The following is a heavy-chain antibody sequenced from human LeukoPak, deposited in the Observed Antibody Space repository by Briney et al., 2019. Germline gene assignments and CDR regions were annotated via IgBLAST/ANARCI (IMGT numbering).Heavy chain of an antibody. Sequence: GGSLRLSCAASGFAYNNHAMSWVRQSPGKGLEWVSAITDSGDATRYADSVKGRFTISRDNDKNTVFLEMNSLRAEDTAVYYCARDGASIDDQYYGLDVWGQGTTVTVSS. J-gene: IGHJ6*02. CDR3: ARDGASIDDQYYGLDV. V-gene: IGHV3-23*01. CDR2: ITDSGDAT. CDR1: GFAYNNHA. D-gene: IGHD1-1*01.